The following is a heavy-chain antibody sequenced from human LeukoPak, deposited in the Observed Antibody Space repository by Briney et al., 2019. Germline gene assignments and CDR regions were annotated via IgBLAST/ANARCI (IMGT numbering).Heavy chain of an antibody. J-gene: IGHJ4*02. CDR2: ISDDGSNK. V-gene: IGHV3-30*04. Sequence: GRSLRLSCAASGFTFSSYAMHWVRQAPGKGLEWVAVISDDGSNKYYADSVKGRFTISRDNSKNTLYLQMNSLRAEDTAVYYCARESSDGSYDYWGQGTLVTVSS. CDR1: GFTFSSYA. CDR3: ARESSDGSYDY. D-gene: IGHD1-26*01.